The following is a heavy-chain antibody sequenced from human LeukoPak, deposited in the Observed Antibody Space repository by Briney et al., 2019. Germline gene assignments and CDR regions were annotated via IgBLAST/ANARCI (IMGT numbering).Heavy chain of an antibody. V-gene: IGHV3-7*05. CDR1: GFTFNRFW. CDR2: IKTDGSEK. CDR3: AREAY. Sequence: GGSLRLSCAASGFTFNRFWMGWVRQAPGKGPEWVASIKTDGSEKHYADSARGRFTISRDNAKNSLYLQMNSLRAEDTALYYCAREAYWGQGTLITVSS. J-gene: IGHJ4*02.